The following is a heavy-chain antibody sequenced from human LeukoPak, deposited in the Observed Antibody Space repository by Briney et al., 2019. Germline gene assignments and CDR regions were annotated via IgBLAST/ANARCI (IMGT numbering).Heavy chain of an antibody. Sequence: ASVKVSCKASGYTFTSYGISWVRQAPGQGLEWMGWISAYNGNTNYAQKFQGRVTITADESTSTAYMELSSLRSEDTAVYYCARDSYGSWGQGTLVTVSS. V-gene: IGHV1-18*01. D-gene: IGHD5-18*01. CDR3: ARDSYGS. J-gene: IGHJ4*02. CDR1: GYTFTSYG. CDR2: ISAYNGNT.